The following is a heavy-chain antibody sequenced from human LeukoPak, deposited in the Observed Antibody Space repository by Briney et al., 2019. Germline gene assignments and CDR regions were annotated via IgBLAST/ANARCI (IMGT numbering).Heavy chain of an antibody. Sequence: PGGSLRLSCAASGFTFSSYWMSWVRQAPWKGLEWVANIKQDGSEKYYVDSVKGRFTISRDNAKNSLYLQMNSLRAEDTAVYYCARVQAGDSSGYYFFYFDYWGQGTLVTVSS. D-gene: IGHD3-22*01. V-gene: IGHV3-7*01. CDR1: GFTFSSYW. CDR2: IKQDGSEK. J-gene: IGHJ4*02. CDR3: ARVQAGDSSGYYFFYFDY.